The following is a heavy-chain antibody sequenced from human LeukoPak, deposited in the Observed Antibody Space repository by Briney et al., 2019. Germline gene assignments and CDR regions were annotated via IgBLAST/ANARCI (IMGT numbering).Heavy chain of an antibody. CDR2: IFSSGST. D-gene: IGHD2/OR15-2a*01. CDR1: GXSISSYY. V-gene: IGHV4-59*01. Sequence: SETLSLTCTVSGXSISSYYWSWIRQPPGKGLEWIGYIFSSGSTSYNPSLKSRVTISLDTSKNQFSLKVTSVTAADTAMYYCARAPSLYYFDSWGQGTLVTVSS. J-gene: IGHJ4*02. CDR3: ARAPSLYYFDS.